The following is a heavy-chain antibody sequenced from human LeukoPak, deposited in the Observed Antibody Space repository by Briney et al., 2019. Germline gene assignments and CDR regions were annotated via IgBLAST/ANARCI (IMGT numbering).Heavy chain of an antibody. D-gene: IGHD3-10*01. CDR1: GFTFSDYY. CDR2: ISSSGSTI. V-gene: IGHV3-11*01. CDR3: ARDLILSGSYFWFDP. Sequence: PGGSLRLSCAASGFTFSDYYMSWIRQAPGKGLEWASYISSSGSTIYYADSVKGRFTISRDNAKNSLYLQMNSLRAEDTAVYYCARDLILSGSYFWFDPWGQGTLVTVSS. J-gene: IGHJ5*02.